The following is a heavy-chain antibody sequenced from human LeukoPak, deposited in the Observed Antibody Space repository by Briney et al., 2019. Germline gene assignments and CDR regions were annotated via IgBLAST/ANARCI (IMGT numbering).Heavy chain of an antibody. CDR2: IYDSGST. V-gene: IGHV4-39*01. CDR3: AKSGGHGLIDY. D-gene: IGHD1-26*01. Sequence: PSETLSLTCTVSGASISGSGYCWGWIRQPPGKGLEWIGNIYDSGSTYYNASLQSRVTISIDTSKNQFSLRLSSVTAADTAMYYCAKSGGHGLIDYWGQGTLVTVSS. J-gene: IGHJ4*02. CDR1: GASISGSGYC.